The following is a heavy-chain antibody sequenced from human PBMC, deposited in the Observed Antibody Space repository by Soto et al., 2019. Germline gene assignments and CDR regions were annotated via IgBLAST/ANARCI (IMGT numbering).Heavy chain of an antibody. CDR2: IYGDGDE. CDR1: GFSLRSSRVG. V-gene: IGHV2-5*02. J-gene: IGHJ1*01. CDR3: EQRMRQDDSKGSGNYVH. D-gene: IGHD3-10*01. Sequence: QITLMESGPTMVKPTQTLTLTCTFSGFSLRSSRVGVGWIRQPPGKALEWLAFIYGDGDERYSPSLKTRLTNTKDTPKNQVIPRMTDMEPVDTATYYCEQRMRQDDSKGSGNYVHWGQGTLVTVSS.